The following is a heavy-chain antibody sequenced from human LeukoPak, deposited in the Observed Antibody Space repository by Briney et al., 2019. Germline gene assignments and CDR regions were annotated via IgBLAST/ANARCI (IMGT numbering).Heavy chain of an antibody. D-gene: IGHD6-19*01. CDR1: GGSFSGHY. CDR3: ARGVVAGSLGDYYYYMDV. Sequence: SETLSLTCAVYGGSFSGHYWTWIRQSPGQAQERVGEINHRGSAHYAPSLRSGVTIYVDTPKHQFSLRLNSVTAGDTAVYYCARGVVAGSLGDYYYYMDVWGKGTTVTVSS. J-gene: IGHJ6*03. V-gene: IGHV4-34*01. CDR2: INHRGSA.